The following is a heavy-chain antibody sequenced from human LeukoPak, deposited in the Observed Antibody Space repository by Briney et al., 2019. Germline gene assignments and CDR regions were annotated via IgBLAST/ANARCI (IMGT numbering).Heavy chain of an antibody. J-gene: IGHJ4*02. CDR1: GFTFSTYW. CDR2: IKQDGSEK. CDR3: ARGGTQSPTD. V-gene: IGHV3-7*01. Sequence: GGSLRLSCAASGFTFSTYWMSWIRQAPGKGLEWVANIKQDGSEKYYVDSMEGRFTVSRDNAKNSLYLQMNSLRAEDTAVYYCARGGTQSPTDWGPGTLVTVSS.